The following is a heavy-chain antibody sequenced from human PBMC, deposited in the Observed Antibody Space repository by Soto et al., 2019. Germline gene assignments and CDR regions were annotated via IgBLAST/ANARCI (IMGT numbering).Heavy chain of an antibody. V-gene: IGHV1-8*01. D-gene: IGHD2-15*01. CDR1: GYTFTSYD. Sequence: ASVKVSCKASGYTFTSYDINWVRQATGQGLEWMGWMNPNSGNTGYAQKFQGRVTMTRNTSISTAYMELSSLRSEDTAVYYCARGDYIGYYYYYGMDVWGQGTTATVSS. CDR3: ARGDYIGYYYYYGMDV. J-gene: IGHJ6*02. CDR2: MNPNSGNT.